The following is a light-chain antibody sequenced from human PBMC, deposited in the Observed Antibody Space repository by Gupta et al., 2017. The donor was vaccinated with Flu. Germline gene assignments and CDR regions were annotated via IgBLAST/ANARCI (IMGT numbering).Light chain of an antibody. CDR3: QQRYSWPLT. V-gene: IGKV3-11*01. CDR2: DVS. Sequence: IGLTQFPDTLSFFPGERVTLSCRASQSVKNYLAWYQQKPGQAPRALIYDVSNRATGIPARFSGSGSGTDFTLIISSLEPEDFAVYYCQQRYSWPLTFGGGTKVEIK. J-gene: IGKJ4*01. CDR1: QSVKNY.